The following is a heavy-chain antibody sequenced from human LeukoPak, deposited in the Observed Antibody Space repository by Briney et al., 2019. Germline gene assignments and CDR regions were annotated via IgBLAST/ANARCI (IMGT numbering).Heavy chain of an antibody. Sequence: ASVKVSCKASGYTFTSYGISWVRQAPGQGLEWMGWISAYNGNTNYAQKLQGRVTMTTDTSTSTAYMELRSLRSDDTAVYYCARVPGRGYYYYYMDVWGKGTTVTVSS. CDR3: ARVPGRGYYYYYMDV. D-gene: IGHD1-1*01. CDR1: GYTFTSYG. V-gene: IGHV1-18*01. J-gene: IGHJ6*03. CDR2: ISAYNGNT.